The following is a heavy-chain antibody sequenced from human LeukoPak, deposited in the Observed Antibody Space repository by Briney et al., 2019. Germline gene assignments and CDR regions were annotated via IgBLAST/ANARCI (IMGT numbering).Heavy chain of an antibody. V-gene: IGHV4-34*01. CDR2: VNHSGSP. CDR1: GGSFSGYY. J-gene: IGHJ4*02. CDR3: ASRGLYDSSGSTFDY. D-gene: IGHD3-22*01. Sequence: SETLSLTCAVYGGSFSGYYWSWIRQPPGKGLEWIGEVNHSGSPNYNPSLKSRLTISVDTSKNQYSLKLSSVTAADTAVYYCASRGLYDSSGSTFDYWAQGTLVTVSS.